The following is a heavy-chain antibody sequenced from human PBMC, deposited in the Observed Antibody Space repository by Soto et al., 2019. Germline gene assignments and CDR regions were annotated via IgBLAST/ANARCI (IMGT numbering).Heavy chain of an antibody. Sequence: EVQLVESGGGLVRPGRSLRLSCAASGFTFDDYAMHWVRQAPGKGLEWVSGISWNGGNIGYADSVKGRFTISRDNAKTSLYLQMNSLRAEDTALYYCAKGGYDSSAYYYASFDYWGQGTLVTVSS. D-gene: IGHD3-22*01. V-gene: IGHV3-9*01. CDR1: GFTFDDYA. J-gene: IGHJ4*02. CDR3: AKGGYDSSAYYYASFDY. CDR2: ISWNGGNI.